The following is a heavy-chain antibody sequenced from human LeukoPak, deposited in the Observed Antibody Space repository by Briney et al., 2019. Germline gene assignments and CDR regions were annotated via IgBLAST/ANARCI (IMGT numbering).Heavy chain of an antibody. Sequence: ASVNVSCKASGGTFSSYAISWVRQAPGQGLEWMGGIIPIFGTANYAQKFQGRVTITADESTSTAYMELSSLRSEDTAVYYCARDLFPYYDSSGYYFSVFYYWGQGTLVTVSS. CDR3: ARDLFPYYDSSGYYFSVFYY. CDR1: GGTFSSYA. J-gene: IGHJ4*02. D-gene: IGHD3-22*01. V-gene: IGHV1-69*13. CDR2: IIPIFGTA.